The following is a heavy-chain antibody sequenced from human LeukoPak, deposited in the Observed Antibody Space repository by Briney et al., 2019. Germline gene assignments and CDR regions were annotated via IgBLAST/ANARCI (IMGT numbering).Heavy chain of an antibody. Sequence: SETLSLTCAVYGGSFSGYYWSWIRQPPGKGLEWIGEINHSGSTNYNPSLKSRVTISVDTSKNQFSLKLSSVTAADTAVYYCARGRRVWSKPYYFDYWGQGTLVTVSS. J-gene: IGHJ4*02. V-gene: IGHV4-34*01. CDR3: ARGRRVWSKPYYFDY. D-gene: IGHD3-16*01. CDR1: GGSFSGYY. CDR2: INHSGST.